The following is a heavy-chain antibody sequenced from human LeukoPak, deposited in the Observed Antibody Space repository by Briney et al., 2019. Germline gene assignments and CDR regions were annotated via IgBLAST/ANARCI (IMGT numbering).Heavy chain of an antibody. CDR3: ARAASVVNPFDY. Sequence: SETLSLTCTVSGGSISSGGYYWSWIRQHPGRGREWIGYIYYSGSTYYNPSLKSRVTISVDTSKNQFSLKLSSVTAADTAVYYCARAASVVNPFDYWGQGTLVTVSS. D-gene: IGHD4-23*01. J-gene: IGHJ4*02. V-gene: IGHV4-31*03. CDR1: GGSISSGGYY. CDR2: IYYSGST.